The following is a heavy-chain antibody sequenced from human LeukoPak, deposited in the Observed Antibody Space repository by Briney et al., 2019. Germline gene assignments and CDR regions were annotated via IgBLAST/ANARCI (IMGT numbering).Heavy chain of an antibody. CDR2: IYSGGST. Sequence: GGSLRLSCAASGFTVSSNYMSWVRQAPGKGLEWVSVIYSGGSTYYAVSVKGRFTISRDNSKNTLYLQMNSLRAEDTAVYYCARESSSRDAFDIWGQGTMVTVSS. CDR3: ARESSSRDAFDI. CDR1: GFTVSSNY. D-gene: IGHD6-6*01. J-gene: IGHJ3*02. V-gene: IGHV3-66*02.